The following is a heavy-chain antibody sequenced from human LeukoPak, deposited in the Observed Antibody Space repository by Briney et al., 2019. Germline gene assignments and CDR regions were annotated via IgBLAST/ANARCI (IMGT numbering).Heavy chain of an antibody. CDR3: VRDRWRDGSKGL. J-gene: IGHJ4*02. D-gene: IGHD5-24*01. V-gene: IGHV1-69*05. Sequence: SVKVSCKASGGTFISYAISWVRQAPGQGLEWMGRIIPIFGTANYAQKFQGRVTITTDESTSTAYMELSRLRSEDTAVYYCVRDRWRDGSKGLWGQGTLVTVSS. CDR2: IIPIFGTA. CDR1: GGTFISYA.